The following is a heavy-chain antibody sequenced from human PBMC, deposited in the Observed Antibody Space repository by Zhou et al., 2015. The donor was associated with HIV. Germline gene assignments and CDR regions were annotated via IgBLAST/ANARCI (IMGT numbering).Heavy chain of an antibody. J-gene: IGHJ4*02. V-gene: IGHV1-46*01. CDR3: ARDPISAITFGGXPVPYYFDY. D-gene: IGHD3-16*01. Sequence: QVQLVQSGAEVKKPGASVKISCKASGYTFTSYYMHWVRQAPGQGLEWMGIINPSGGSTIYAQKFQGRVTMTRDTSTSTVYMALSSLRSEDTAVYYCARDPISAITFGGXPVPYYFDYVGPGNPGHRLL. CDR1: GYTFTSYY. CDR2: INPSGGST.